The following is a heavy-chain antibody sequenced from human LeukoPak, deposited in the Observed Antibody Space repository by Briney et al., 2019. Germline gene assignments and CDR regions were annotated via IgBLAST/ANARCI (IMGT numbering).Heavy chain of an antibody. V-gene: IGHV1-8*01. J-gene: IGHJ4*02. CDR1: GYTFTSYD. CDR3: ARVPPNKGAAIGY. D-gene: IGHD1-26*01. Sequence: ASVKVSCKASGYTFTSYDINWVRQATGQGLEWMGWMNPNSGNTGYAQKFQGRVTMTRNTSISTAYMELSSLRSEDTAVYYCARVPPNKGAAIGYWGQGTLVTVSS. CDR2: MNPNSGNT.